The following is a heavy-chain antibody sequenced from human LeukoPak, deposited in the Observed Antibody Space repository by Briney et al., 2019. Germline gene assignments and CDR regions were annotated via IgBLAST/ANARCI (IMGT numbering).Heavy chain of an antibody. CDR2: ISAYNGNT. CDR1: GYTFTSYG. V-gene: IGHV1-18*01. J-gene: IGHJ6*02. D-gene: IGHD4-17*01. CDR3: AREIEDDYGDTYYYYYGMDV. Sequence: GASVKVSCKASGYTFTSYGISWVRQAPGQGLEWMGWISAYNGNTNYAQKLQGRVTMTTDTSTSTAYMELRSLRSDDTAVYYCAREIEDDYGDTYYYYYGMDVWGQGTTVTVSS.